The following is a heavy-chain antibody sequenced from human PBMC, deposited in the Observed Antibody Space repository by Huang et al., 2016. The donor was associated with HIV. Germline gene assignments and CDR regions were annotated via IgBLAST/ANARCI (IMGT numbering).Heavy chain of an antibody. CDR2: ISNDGSNN. CDR3: ARAKDTWDAYDI. CDR1: GFPFNNHS. V-gene: IGHV3-30-3*01. J-gene: IGHJ3*02. D-gene: IGHD5-18*01. Sequence: QVQLVESGGGVVQPGRSLRLSCAASGFPFNNHSMHWVRQAPGKVLDWVAVISNDGSNNYYAYSVKGRFTISRDSSKSTLFLHMTSLRTEDTAVYYCARAKDTWDAYDIWGQGTMVIVSS.